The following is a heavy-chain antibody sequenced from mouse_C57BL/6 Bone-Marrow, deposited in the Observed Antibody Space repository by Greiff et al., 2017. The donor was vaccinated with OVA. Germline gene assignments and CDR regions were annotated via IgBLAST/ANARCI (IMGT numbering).Heavy chain of an antibody. Sequence: QVQLQQSGAELVKPGASVKLSCKASGYTFTSYWMHWVKQRPGQGLEWIGMIHPNSGSTNYHEKFKSKATLTVDKSSSTAYMQLSSLTSEDSAVYYCARIWDWFAYWGQGTLVTVSA. D-gene: IGHD4-1*01. CDR3: ARIWDWFAY. CDR1: GYTFTSYW. CDR2: IHPNSGST. J-gene: IGHJ3*01. V-gene: IGHV1-64*01.